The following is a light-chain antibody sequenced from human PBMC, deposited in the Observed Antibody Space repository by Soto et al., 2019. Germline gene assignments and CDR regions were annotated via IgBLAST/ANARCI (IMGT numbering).Light chain of an antibody. CDR3: QQYNNWWWT. CDR1: QSVSSN. CDR2: GAS. J-gene: IGKJ1*01. V-gene: IGKV3-15*01. Sequence: EIVMTQSPATLSVSPGERATLSCRASQSVSSNLAWYQQKPGQAPRLLIYGASTRATGIPARFSGSGSGTEFTLTISSMQSEDCAVYYCQQYNNWWWTFGQGTKVEIK.